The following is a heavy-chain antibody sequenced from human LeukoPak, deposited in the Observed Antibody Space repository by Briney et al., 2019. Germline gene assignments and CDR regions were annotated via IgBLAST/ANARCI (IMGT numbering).Heavy chain of an antibody. CDR3: AKDLGYRKYYFYYGTDV. Sequence: GGSLRLSCVATGFNSSDYAMHWVRQVPGTGLEWVSGISWNGGSIAYADSVKGRFTISRDNAKHSLHLEMSSLRAEDTALYYCAKDLGYRKYYFYYGTDVWGQGTTVTVSS. V-gene: IGHV3-9*02. J-gene: IGHJ6*02. CDR2: ISWNGGSI. D-gene: IGHD1-14*01. CDR1: GFNSSDYA.